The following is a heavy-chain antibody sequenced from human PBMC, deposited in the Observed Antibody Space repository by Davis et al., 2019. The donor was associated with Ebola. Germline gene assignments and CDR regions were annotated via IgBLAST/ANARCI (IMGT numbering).Heavy chain of an antibody. D-gene: IGHD6-6*01. J-gene: IGHJ5*02. Sequence: SETLSLTCTVSGGSISSYYWSWIRQPPGKGLEWIGYIYYSGSTNYNPSLKSRVTISVDTSKNQFSLKLSSVTAADTAVYYCARRIAARPFGDWFDPWGQGTLVTVSS. V-gene: IGHV4-59*08. CDR3: ARRIAARPFGDWFDP. CDR2: IYYSGST. CDR1: GGSISSYY.